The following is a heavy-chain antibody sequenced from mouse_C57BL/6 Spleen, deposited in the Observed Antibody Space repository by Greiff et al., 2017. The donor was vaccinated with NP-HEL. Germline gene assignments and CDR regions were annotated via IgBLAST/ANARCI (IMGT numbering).Heavy chain of an antibody. D-gene: IGHD1-1*01. CDR3: ARLGYYGSRDY. Sequence: VKLQQPGAELVKPGASVKLSCKASGYTFTSYWMHWVKQRPGQGLEWIGMIHPNSGSTNYNEKFKSKATLTVDKSSSTAYMQLSSLTSEDSAVYYCARLGYYGSRDYWGQGTTLTVSS. J-gene: IGHJ2*01. CDR1: GYTFTSYW. CDR2: IHPNSGST. V-gene: IGHV1-64*01.